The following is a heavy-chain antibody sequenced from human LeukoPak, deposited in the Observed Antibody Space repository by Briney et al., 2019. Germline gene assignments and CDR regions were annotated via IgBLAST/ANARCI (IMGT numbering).Heavy chain of an antibody. J-gene: IGHJ3*02. CDR1: GGSISSGGYY. Sequence: SQTLCLTCTVSGGSISSGGYYWSWLPQHPGKGLEWIGYIYYSGSTYYDPSLKSRVTISVDTSTNQFSLKLSSVTAADTAVYYCARDSGYCRGGICPSRRTAIDIWGQGTLGSVSS. D-gene: IGHD2-15*01. V-gene: IGHV4-31*03. CDR2: IYYSGST. CDR3: ARDSGYCRGGICPSRRTAIDI.